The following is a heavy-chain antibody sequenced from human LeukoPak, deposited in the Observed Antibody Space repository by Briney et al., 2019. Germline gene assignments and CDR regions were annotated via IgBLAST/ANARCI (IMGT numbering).Heavy chain of an antibody. CDR2: VYTSGNT. D-gene: IGHD2-21*01. CDR1: GDSISTYY. CDR3: AIAEYCGGDCYLDY. V-gene: IGHV4-4*07. J-gene: IGHJ4*02. Sequence: SETLSLTCTVSGDSISTYYWSWIRQPAGKGLEWVGRVYTSGNTNYDPSLKSRVTMSVDTSRNQFSLRLSSVTAADTAVYYCAIAEYCGGDCYLDYWGQGTLVTVSS.